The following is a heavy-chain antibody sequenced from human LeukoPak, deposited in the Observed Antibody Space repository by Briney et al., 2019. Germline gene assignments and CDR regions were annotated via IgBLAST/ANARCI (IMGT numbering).Heavy chain of an antibody. CDR1: GASISSSSYY. D-gene: IGHD6-19*01. Sequence: SETLSLTCTVSGASISSSSYYWGWIRQPPGKGLEWIGSIYYSGSTYYNPSLKSRVTISVDTSKNQFSLKLNSVTAADTAVYYCARPRSSGWDPFDYWGQGTLVTVSS. V-gene: IGHV4-39*01. CDR2: IYYSGST. J-gene: IGHJ4*02. CDR3: ARPRSSGWDPFDY.